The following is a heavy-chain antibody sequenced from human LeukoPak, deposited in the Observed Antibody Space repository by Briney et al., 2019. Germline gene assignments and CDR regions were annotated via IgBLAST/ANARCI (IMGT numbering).Heavy chain of an antibody. CDR2: IYHSGSA. CDR1: GGSISSSNW. Sequence: PSGTLSLTCAVSGGSISSSNWWSWVRQPPGKGLEWIGEIYHSGSANYNPSLKSRVTISVDKSKNQFSLKLSSVTAADTAVYYCARVAGIAVAGTTGYFDYWGQGTLVTVSS. CDR3: ARVAGIAVAGTTGYFDY. D-gene: IGHD6-19*01. V-gene: IGHV4-4*02. J-gene: IGHJ4*02.